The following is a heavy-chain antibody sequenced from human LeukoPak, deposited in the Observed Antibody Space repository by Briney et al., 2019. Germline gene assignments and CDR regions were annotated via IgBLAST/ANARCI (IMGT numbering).Heavy chain of an antibody. Sequence: PGGSLRLSCAASGFTFSDYYMSWIRRAPGRGLEWVSYISSSGSTIYYADSVKGRFTISRDNAKNSLYLQMNSLRAEDTAVYYCARVRLTIFGVVIDAFDIWGQGTMVTVSS. V-gene: IGHV3-11*04. CDR1: GFTFSDYY. CDR3: ARVRLTIFGVVIDAFDI. J-gene: IGHJ3*02. D-gene: IGHD3-3*01. CDR2: ISSSGSTI.